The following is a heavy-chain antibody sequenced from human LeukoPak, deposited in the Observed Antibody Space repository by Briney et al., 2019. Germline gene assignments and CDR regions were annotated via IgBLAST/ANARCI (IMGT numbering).Heavy chain of an antibody. J-gene: IGHJ3*02. V-gene: IGHV5-51*01. D-gene: IGHD5-24*01. CDR3: ARRVQMATADAFDI. Sequence: GESLKISWKGSGYSFSRYWIGWVRQMPGKGLEWMGIIYPGDSDVRYSPSLQGQVTISVDRSTSSAFLQWSSLKASDTAMYYCARRVQMATADAFDIWGRGTMVTVSS. CDR2: IYPGDSDV. CDR1: GYSFSRYW.